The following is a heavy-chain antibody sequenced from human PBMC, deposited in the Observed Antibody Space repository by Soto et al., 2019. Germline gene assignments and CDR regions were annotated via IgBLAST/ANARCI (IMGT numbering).Heavy chain of an antibody. CDR3: ATLPPRIVVVVLPIPS. D-gene: IGHD2-15*01. CDR2: VYHTGST. CDR1: GGSISSTNW. J-gene: IGHJ4*02. Sequence: QVQLQQSGPRLARPSGTLSLTCVVSGGSISSTNWWTWVRQTPGKGLEWIGEVYHTGSTKYNPSLKNRVTISPDKSNNHFSLNLKSVTAADTAVYYCATLPPRIVVVVLPIPSWGQGTLVTVSS. V-gene: IGHV4-4*02.